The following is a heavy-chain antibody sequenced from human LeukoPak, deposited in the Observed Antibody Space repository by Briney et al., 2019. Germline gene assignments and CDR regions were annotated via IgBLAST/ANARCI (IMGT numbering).Heavy chain of an antibody. V-gene: IGHV5-51*01. Sequence: GESLKISCKHSEYSFPNYCIGWVRQMPGKGLEWMGIIYPDDSDTRYSPSFQGQVTISADKSISTAYLQWSSLKASDTAMYYCARHRSFDIWGQGTMVTVSS. CDR3: ARHRSFDI. CDR2: IYPDDSDT. J-gene: IGHJ3*02. CDR1: EYSFPNYC.